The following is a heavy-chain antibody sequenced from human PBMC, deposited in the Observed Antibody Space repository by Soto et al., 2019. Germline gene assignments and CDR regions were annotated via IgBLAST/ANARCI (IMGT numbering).Heavy chain of an antibody. CDR1: GGSISSSRYY. V-gene: IGHV4-39*01. J-gene: IGHJ6*02. CDR2: MSYTGST. Sequence: PSETLSLTCTVSGGSISSSRYYWGWIRQPPGKGLEWIGSMSYTGSTFYSPSVNSRVTISVDTSKNQFSLKLSSVTAADTAVYYCARRYSYGSGKYGMDLWGQGTTVTVSS. CDR3: ARRYSYGSGKYGMDL. D-gene: IGHD3-10*01.